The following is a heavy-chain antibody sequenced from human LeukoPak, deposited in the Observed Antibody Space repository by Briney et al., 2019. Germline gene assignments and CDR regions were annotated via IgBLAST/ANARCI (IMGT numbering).Heavy chain of an antibody. CDR2: ISYDGSNK. D-gene: IGHD6-19*01. CDR3: AKDGSRRIDY. J-gene: IGHJ4*02. Sequence: GGSLRLSCAASGFTVSSNYMSWVRQAPGKGLEWVAVISYDGSNKYYADSVKGRFTIPRDNSKNTLYLQMNSLRAEDTAVYYCAKDGSRRIDYWGQGTLVTVSS. CDR1: GFTVSSNY. V-gene: IGHV3-30*18.